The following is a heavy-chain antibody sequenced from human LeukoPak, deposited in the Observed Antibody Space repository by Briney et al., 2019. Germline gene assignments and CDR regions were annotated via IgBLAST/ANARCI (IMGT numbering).Heavy chain of an antibody. CDR1: GASISSYY. CDR2: IYYSGST. CDR3: ARGPGGGSYSDAFDI. J-gene: IGHJ3*02. V-gene: IGHV4-59*01. D-gene: IGHD1-26*01. Sequence: PSETLSLTCTVSGASISSYYWSWIRQPPGKGLEWIAYIYYSGSTSYNPSLKSRVTISMNTSKNQFSLKVSSVTAADTAVYYCARGPGGGSYSDAFDIWAKGQWSPSLQ.